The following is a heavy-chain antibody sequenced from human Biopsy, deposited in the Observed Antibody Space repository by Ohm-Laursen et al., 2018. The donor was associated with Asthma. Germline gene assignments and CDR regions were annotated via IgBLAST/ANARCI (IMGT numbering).Heavy chain of an antibody. J-gene: IGHJ4*02. CDR1: GFAVSRDY. Sequence: GSLRPSCSASGFAVSRDYMFWVRQAPGKGLEWVSVIYSGGTSHTADSVRGRFTISRDYSKNTLYLQMHSLRAEDTAVYYCARGDSSSWSHYYFDYWGQGTLVTVSS. D-gene: IGHD6-13*01. V-gene: IGHV3-53*01. CDR2: IYSGGTS. CDR3: ARGDSSSWSHYYFDY.